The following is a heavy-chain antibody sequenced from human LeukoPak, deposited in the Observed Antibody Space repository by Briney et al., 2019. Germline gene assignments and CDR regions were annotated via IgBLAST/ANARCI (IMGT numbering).Heavy chain of an antibody. CDR2: FDPEDGET. J-gene: IGHJ4*02. CDR3: ATDYDILTGYFVFDY. CDR1: GYTFTSYD. V-gene: IGHV1-24*01. D-gene: IGHD3-9*01. Sequence: ASVKVSCKASGYTFTSYDINWVRQAPGKGLEWMGGFDPEDGETIYAQKFQGRVTMTEDTSTDTAYMELSSLRSEDTAVYYCATDYDILTGYFVFDYWGQGTLVTVSS.